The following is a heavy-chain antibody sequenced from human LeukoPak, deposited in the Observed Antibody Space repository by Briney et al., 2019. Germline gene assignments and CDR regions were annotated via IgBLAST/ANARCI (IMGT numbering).Heavy chain of an antibody. CDR1: GFTFSSYA. J-gene: IGHJ4*02. CDR3: AKVWDTYYYDSSGSFDY. V-gene: IGHV3-23*01. CDR2: ISSSGGST. Sequence: PGGSLRLSCAASGFTFSSYAMSWVRQAPGKGLEWVSAISSSGGSTSYADSVKGRFTISRDNSKNTLYLQMNSLRAEDTAVYYCAKVWDTYYYDSSGSFDYWGQGTLVTVSS. D-gene: IGHD3-22*01.